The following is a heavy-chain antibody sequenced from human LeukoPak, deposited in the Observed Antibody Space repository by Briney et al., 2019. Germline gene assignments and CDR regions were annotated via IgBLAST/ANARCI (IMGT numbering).Heavy chain of an antibody. CDR2: IKSKTEGGTT. D-gene: IGHD5-12*01. CDR1: GFTFSNAW. Sequence: GGSLRLSCAASGFTFSNAWMSWVRQAPGKGLEWVGRIKSKTEGGTTDYAAPVKGRFTISRDDSKNALYLQMNSLKTEDTAVYYCTTAGFTYSGYVDYWGQGTLVTVSS. V-gene: IGHV3-15*01. J-gene: IGHJ4*02. CDR3: TTAGFTYSGYVDY.